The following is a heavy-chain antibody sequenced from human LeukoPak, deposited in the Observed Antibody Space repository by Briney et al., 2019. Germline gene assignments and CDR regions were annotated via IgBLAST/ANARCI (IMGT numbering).Heavy chain of an antibody. Sequence: RGSLRLSCGASGFTFTTHWIHWVRQAPGKGLVWVSRIKPDGSDTNYADSVKGRFTISRDNAKNTVYLQMNSLRAEDTAVYYCARDFVAQEYQLRYFDYWGQGTLVTVSS. CDR1: GFTFTTHW. V-gene: IGHV3-74*01. CDR2: IKPDGSDT. D-gene: IGHD2-2*01. CDR3: ARDFVAQEYQLRYFDY. J-gene: IGHJ4*02.